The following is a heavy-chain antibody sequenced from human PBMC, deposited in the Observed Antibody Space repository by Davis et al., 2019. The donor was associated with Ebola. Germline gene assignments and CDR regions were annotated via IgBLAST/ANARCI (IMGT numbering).Heavy chain of an antibody. CDR3: ARSGLSFGVVKYHYGMDV. CDR1: GFTFSNGW. Sequence: GESLKISCAVSGFTFSNGWMSWVRQAPGKGLEWVGRIKSKTYGGTIDYAAPVKGRFTISRDDSKNTLFLQMNSLRAEDTAVYYCARSGLSFGVVKYHYGMDVWGKGTTVTVSS. CDR2: IKSKTYGGTI. V-gene: IGHV3-15*05. D-gene: IGHD3-3*01. J-gene: IGHJ6*04.